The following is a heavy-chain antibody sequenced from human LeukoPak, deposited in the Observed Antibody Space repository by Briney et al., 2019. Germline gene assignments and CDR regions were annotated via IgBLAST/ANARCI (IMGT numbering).Heavy chain of an antibody. CDR3: AKRGGEHWYFDL. J-gene: IGHJ2*01. V-gene: IGHV3-23*01. Sequence: GGSLRLSCAASGFTFSSYAMSWVRQAPGKGLEWVSAVSGSSDRTYYADSVKGRFTISRDNSRNTLYLQMNSLRAEDTAVYYCAKRGGEHWYFDLWGRGTLVTVSS. CDR2: VSGSSDRT. CDR1: GFTFSSYA. D-gene: IGHD2-21*01.